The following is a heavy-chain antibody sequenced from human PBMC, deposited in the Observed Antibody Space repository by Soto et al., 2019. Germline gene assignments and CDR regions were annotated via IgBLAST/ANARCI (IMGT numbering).Heavy chain of an antibody. V-gene: IGHV1-24*01. CDR2: FDPEDGET. CDR3: AIHAAGTTPIFDY. Sequence: XSVKVSCKVSGYTLTGLSMHWVRQAPGKGLEWMGGFDPEDGETIYAQKFQGRVTMTEDTSTDTAYMELSSLRSEDTAVYYCAIHAAGTTPIFDYWGQGTLVTVSS. D-gene: IGHD6-13*01. CDR1: GYTLTGLS. J-gene: IGHJ4*02.